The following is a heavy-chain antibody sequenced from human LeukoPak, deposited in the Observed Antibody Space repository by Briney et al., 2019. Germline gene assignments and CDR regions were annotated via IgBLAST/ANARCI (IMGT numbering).Heavy chain of an antibody. CDR2: ISSSSSYI. CDR1: GLSFDDYA. J-gene: IGHJ3*02. CDR3: AKPPGEYGDSNDAFDI. V-gene: IGHV3-21*01. Sequence: PGRSLRLSCAASGLSFDDYAMHWVRQAPGKGLEWVSSISSSSSYIYYADSVKGRFTISRDNAKNSLYLQMNSLRAEDTAVYYCAKPPGEYGDSNDAFDIWGQGTMVTVSS. D-gene: IGHD4-17*01.